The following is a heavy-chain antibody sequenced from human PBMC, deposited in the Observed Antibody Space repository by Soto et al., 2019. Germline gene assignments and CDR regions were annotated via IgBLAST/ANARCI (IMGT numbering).Heavy chain of an antibody. CDR1: GGTFSSYA. J-gene: IGHJ4*02. Sequence: GASVKVSCKASGGTFSSYAISWVRQAPGQGLEWMGGIIPIFGTANYAQKFQGRVTITADESTSTAYMELSSLRSEDTAVYYCARVTRSDRSGYSLYYFHYWGQGTLVTVPQ. CDR3: ARVTRSDRSGYSLYYFHY. CDR2: IIPIFGTA. D-gene: IGHD3-22*01. V-gene: IGHV1-69*13.